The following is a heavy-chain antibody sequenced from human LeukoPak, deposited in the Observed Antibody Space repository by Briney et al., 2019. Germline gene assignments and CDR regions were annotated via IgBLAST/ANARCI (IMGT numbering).Heavy chain of an antibody. CDR1: GGSISSRNW. D-gene: IGHD6-13*01. V-gene: IGHV4-4*02. J-gene: IGHJ4*02. Sequence: NPSGTLSLTCVVSGGSISSRNWWSWVRQPPGKGLEWIGEIHHGGSTNYNPSLKSRVTISVDKSKNQFSLKLNSVTAADTAVYYCATDSSSWYAFDYWGQGTPVSVSS. CDR3: ATDSSSWYAFDY. CDR2: IHHGGST.